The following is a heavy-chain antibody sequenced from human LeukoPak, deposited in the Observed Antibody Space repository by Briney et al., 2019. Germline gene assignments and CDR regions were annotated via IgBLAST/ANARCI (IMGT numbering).Heavy chain of an antibody. V-gene: IGHV3-21*01. D-gene: IGHD3-3*01. CDR1: GFTFSSYA. Sequence: GGSLRLSCAASGFTFSSYAMSWVRQAPGKGLEWVSSISSSSSYIYYADSVKGRFTISRDNAKNSLYLQMNSLRAEDTAVYYCARDSSGYASRYFDYWGQGTLVTVSS. J-gene: IGHJ4*02. CDR3: ARDSSGYASRYFDY. CDR2: ISSSSSYI.